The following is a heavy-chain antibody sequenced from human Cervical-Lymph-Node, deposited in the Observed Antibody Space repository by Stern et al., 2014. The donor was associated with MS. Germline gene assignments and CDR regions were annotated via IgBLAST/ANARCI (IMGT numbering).Heavy chain of an antibody. CDR3: ARGELKEGLVRGMDV. D-gene: IGHD1-26*01. CDR2: IIPIFGTA. V-gene: IGHV1-69*01. Sequence: QVPLVQSGAEVKKPGSSVKVSCKASGGTFSSYAISWVRQAPGQGLEWMGGIIPIFGTANYAQKFPGTVTITADEAKSTAYMGLGSLRSEDTAVYYCARGELKEGLVRGMDVWGQGTTVTVSS. CDR1: GGTFSSYA. J-gene: IGHJ6*02.